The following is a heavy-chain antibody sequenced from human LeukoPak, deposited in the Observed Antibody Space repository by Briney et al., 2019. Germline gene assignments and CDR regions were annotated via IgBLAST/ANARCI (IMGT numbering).Heavy chain of an antibody. J-gene: IGHJ3*01. D-gene: IGHD2-15*01. CDR1: GFTFSSSA. CDR2: LVVGSGNT. V-gene: IGHV1-58*01. CDR3: AAAKDGAFDF. Sequence: SVKVSCKSSGFTFSSSAVHWVRQARGQRLEWVGWLVVGSGNTNYAQKFQQRVTLSRDMSTSTAYLELSSLRSEDTAIYYCAAAKDGAFDFWGQGTLVTVSS.